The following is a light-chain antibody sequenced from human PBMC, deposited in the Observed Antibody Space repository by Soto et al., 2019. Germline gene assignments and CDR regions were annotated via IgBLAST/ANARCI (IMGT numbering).Light chain of an antibody. J-gene: IGKJ3*01. V-gene: IGKV3-20*01. CDR3: QQYGISPFT. CDR1: QSLSNNY. Sequence: EIVLTQSPGTLSLSPGERATLSCRTSQSLSNNYLAWYQQRPGQAPRLLIYGASSRPTGIPDKFTGSGSGTDFTLNISRLEPEDFAVYYCQQYGISPFTFGPGTNVDIK. CDR2: GAS.